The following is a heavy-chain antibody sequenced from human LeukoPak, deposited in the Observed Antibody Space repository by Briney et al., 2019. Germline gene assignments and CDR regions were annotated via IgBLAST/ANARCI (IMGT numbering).Heavy chain of an antibody. CDR1: GFAFSAYW. V-gene: IGHV3-74*01. J-gene: IGHJ4*02. D-gene: IGHD2-8*01. CDR3: ARESYAMGTY. CDR2: INTDGSIM. Sequence: HPGGSLRLSCAASGFAFSAYWMLWVRQAPGKGLVWVSRINTDGSIMHYADSVKGRFTISRDNAKNTLYLQMNSLIAEDTAIYYCARESYAMGTYWGQGTLVTVSS.